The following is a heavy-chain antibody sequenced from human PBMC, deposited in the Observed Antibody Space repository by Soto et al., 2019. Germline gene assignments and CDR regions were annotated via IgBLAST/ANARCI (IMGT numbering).Heavy chain of an antibody. CDR1: GFTFSSYA. V-gene: IGHV3-30*04. CDR2: ISYDGSNK. J-gene: IGHJ4*02. CDR3: ARDGLDYSDYFDH. Sequence: GGSLRLSCAASGFTFSSYAMHWVRQAPGKGLEWVAVISYDGSNKDYADSVKGRFTISRDNSKNTLYLQMNSLRAEDTAVYYCARDGLDYSDYFDHWGQGTLVTVSS. D-gene: IGHD4-4*01.